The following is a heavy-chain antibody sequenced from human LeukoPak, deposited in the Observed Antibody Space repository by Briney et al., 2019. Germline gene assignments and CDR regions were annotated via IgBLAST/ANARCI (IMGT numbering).Heavy chain of an antibody. J-gene: IGHJ4*02. V-gene: IGHV4-39*01. CDR2: IYYSGST. D-gene: IGHD6-13*01. CDR1: GGSISSSSYY. Sequence: PSETLSLTCTVSGGSISSSSYYWGWIRQPPWKGLEWIGSIYYSGSTYYNPSLKSRVTISVDTSKNQFSLKLSSVTAADTAVYYCARDQQLVLYWGQGTLVTVSS. CDR3: ARDQQLVLY.